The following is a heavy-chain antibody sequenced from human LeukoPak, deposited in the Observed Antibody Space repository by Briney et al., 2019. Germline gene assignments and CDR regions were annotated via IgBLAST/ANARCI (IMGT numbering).Heavy chain of an antibody. CDR3: ARDQEGFDY. CDR1: GCTFTSNY. CDR2: IYPRDGST. V-gene: IGHV1-46*01. Sequence: WASVKVSCKASGCTFTSNYIHWVRQAPGQGLEWMGMIYPRDGSTSYAQKFQGRVTVTRDTSTSTVHMELSGLRSEDAAVYYCARDQEGFDYWGQGTLVTVSS. J-gene: IGHJ4*02.